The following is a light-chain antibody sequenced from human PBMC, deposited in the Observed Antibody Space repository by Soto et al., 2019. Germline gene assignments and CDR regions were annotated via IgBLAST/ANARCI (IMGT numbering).Light chain of an antibody. V-gene: IGKV3-20*01. CDR3: QQYGSSRT. CDR2: GAS. J-gene: IGKJ1*01. CDR1: QSVSSSY. Sequence: EIVLTQSPGTLSLSPGERATLSCRASQSVSSSYLAWYQQKPGQAPRLLIYGASNRATGIPDRFSGSGSGTDFTLTISRLEPEDSAVYYCQQYGSSRTFGQGTKVDI.